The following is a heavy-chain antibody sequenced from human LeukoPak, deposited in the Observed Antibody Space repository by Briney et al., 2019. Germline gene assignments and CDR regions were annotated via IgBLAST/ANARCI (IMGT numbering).Heavy chain of an antibody. CDR2: ISAYNDNT. CDR3: ARGVHHGGNLDLDY. CDR1: GYTFTSYG. Sequence: ASVKVSCKASGYTFTSYGISWVRQAPGQGPEWMGWISAYNDNTNYAQNLQGRVTMTTDTSTTTAYMELRSLRSDDTAVYYCARGVHHGGNLDLDYWGQGTLVTVSS. J-gene: IGHJ4*02. D-gene: IGHD4-23*01. V-gene: IGHV1-18*01.